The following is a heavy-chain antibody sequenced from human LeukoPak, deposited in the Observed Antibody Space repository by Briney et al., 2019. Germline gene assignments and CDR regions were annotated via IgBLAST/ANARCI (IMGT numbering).Heavy chain of an antibody. V-gene: IGHV3-23*01. D-gene: IGHD3-22*01. CDR2: ISGSGGST. CDR3: AKDSPNAKPYYYDSSGYYHYFDY. Sequence: PGGSLRLSCAASGFTFSSYAMSWVRQAPGKGLEWVSAISGSGGSTYYADSVKGRFTISRDNSKNTLYLQMNSLRAEDTAVYYYAKDSPNAKPYYYDSSGYYHYFDYWGQGTLVTVSS. J-gene: IGHJ4*02. CDR1: GFTFSSYA.